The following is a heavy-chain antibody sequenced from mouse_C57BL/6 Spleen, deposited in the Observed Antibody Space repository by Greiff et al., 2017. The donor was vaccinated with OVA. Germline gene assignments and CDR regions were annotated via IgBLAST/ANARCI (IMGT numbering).Heavy chain of an antibody. Sequence: VQLQQPGAELVRPGSSVKLSCKASGYTFTSYWMDWVKQRPGQGLEWIGNIYPSDSETHYNQKFKDKATLTVDQSSSTAYMQLSSLTSEDSAVYYCARSSHYYGLMDYWGQGTSVTVSS. CDR2: IYPSDSET. J-gene: IGHJ4*01. D-gene: IGHD1-1*01. V-gene: IGHV1-61*01. CDR1: GYTFTSYW. CDR3: ARSSHYYGLMDY.